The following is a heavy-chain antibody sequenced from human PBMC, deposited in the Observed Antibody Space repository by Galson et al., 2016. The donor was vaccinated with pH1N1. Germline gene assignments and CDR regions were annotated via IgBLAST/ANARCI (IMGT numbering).Heavy chain of an antibody. CDR2: IYWDDDK. D-gene: IGHD3-22*01. J-gene: IGHJ4*02. CDR3: AHRRLRGYYYQYYFDS. V-gene: IGHV2-5*02. Sequence: PALVKPTQTLTLICSFSGFSLSSNGVGVGWIRQPPGKALEWLALIYWDDDKRYSPSLKSRLTITKDTSKNQVVLTMTNMDPVDTGTYFCAHRRLRGYYYQYYFDSWGQGTLVTVSS. CDR1: GFSLSSNGVG.